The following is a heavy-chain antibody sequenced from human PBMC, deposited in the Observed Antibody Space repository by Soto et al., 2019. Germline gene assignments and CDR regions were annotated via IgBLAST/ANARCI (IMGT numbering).Heavy chain of an antibody. D-gene: IGHD3-3*01. J-gene: IGHJ4*02. Sequence: HPGGSLRLSCSASGFTFRNYAMHWVRQAPGKGLEYISHISSDGGTTSYVDSVKGRFTISRDNFKNTLYLQMNSLRAEDTAVYYCFYDFRSGYSDFDFWGKGTLVTVSS. V-gene: IGHV3-64D*08. CDR2: ISSDGGTT. CDR1: GFTFRNYA. CDR3: FYDFRSGYSDFDF.